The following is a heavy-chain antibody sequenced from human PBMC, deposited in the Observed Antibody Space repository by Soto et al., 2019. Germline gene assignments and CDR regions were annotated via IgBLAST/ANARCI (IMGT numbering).Heavy chain of an antibody. CDR2: IYYSGRT. CDR3: ARVAYNCNRDCDY. V-gene: IGHV4-31*03. J-gene: IGHJ4*02. Sequence: QVQLQESGPGLVKPSQTLSLTCTVSGGSISSGGYYWSWIRQHPGKGLEWIGYIYYSGRTYYNPSLKSRVTISVDTSENQFPLNVSSVTAADTAVDYCARVAYNCNRDCDYWGQGTLVTVSS. D-gene: IGHD1-20*01. CDR1: GGSISSGGYY.